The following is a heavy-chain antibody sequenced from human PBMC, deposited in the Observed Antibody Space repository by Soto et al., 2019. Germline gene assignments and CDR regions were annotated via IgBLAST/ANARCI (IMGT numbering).Heavy chain of an antibody. CDR3: ARGVGSSPPQY. CDR2: IYASGSP. J-gene: IGHJ4*02. Sequence: SETLSLTCTSSGGSVSVYYWSWIRQSTGQGLEWIGYIYASGSPYYNPSLRSRVTISADTSKNQISLKLTSPTAADTAVYYCARGVGSSPPQYWGRGTLVTVSS. CDR1: GGSVSVYY. V-gene: IGHV4-59*02. D-gene: IGHD1-26*01.